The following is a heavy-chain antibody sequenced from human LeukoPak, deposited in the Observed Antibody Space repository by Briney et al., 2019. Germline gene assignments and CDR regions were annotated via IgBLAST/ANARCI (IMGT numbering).Heavy chain of an antibody. V-gene: IGHV3-53*01. D-gene: IGHD6-6*01. J-gene: IGHJ4*02. CDR3: ARDGASSTSSSDFDY. CDR1: GFSVSKNY. Sequence: GGSLRLPCVVSGFSVSKNYMNWVRQAPGEGLEWVSLISSSGSTNYAASVKGRFTVSRDTSKNALFLQMNSLRVEDTAVYYCARDGASSTSSSDFDYWGQGTLVTVSS. CDR2: ISSSGST.